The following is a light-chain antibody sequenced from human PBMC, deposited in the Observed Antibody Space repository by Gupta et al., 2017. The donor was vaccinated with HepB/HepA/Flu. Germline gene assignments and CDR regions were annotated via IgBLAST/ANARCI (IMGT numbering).Light chain of an antibody. J-gene: IGLJ3*02. Sequence: QSALTQPASVSGSPGQSITISCTGTSSNVGSYNFVSWYQQHPGEAPKLIIFEVNKRPAAVSNRFSGSKSDNTASLTISGLQAEDEADYHCCSYGGSNNWVFGGGTKLTVL. CDR2: EVN. V-gene: IGLV2-23*02. CDR3: CSYGGSNNWV. CDR1: SSNVGSYNF.